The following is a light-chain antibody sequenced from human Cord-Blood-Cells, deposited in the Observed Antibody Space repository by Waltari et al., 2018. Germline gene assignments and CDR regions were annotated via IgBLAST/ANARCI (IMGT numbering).Light chain of an antibody. Sequence: DIQMTQSPSTLSASVGDRVTITCRAGPSISSWLAWYQQKPGEAPKLLIYKASSVESGVPSRFSGSGSWTEFTPTISSLQPDDFATYYCQQYNSYWTFGQGTKVEIK. V-gene: IGKV1-5*03. J-gene: IGKJ1*01. CDR3: QQYNSYWT. CDR2: KAS. CDR1: PSISSW.